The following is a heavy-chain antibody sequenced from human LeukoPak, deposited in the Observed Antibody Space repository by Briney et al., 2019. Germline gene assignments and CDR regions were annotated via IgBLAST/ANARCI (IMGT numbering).Heavy chain of an antibody. CDR2: ISSSSSYI. Sequence: GGSLRLSCAASGFTFSSYSMNWVRQAPGRGLEWVSSISSSSSYIYYADSVKGRFTTSRDNAKNSLYLQMNSLRAEDTAVYYCARGTTPISPFDYWGQGTLVTVSS. CDR3: ARGTTPISPFDY. V-gene: IGHV3-21*01. D-gene: IGHD1-14*01. CDR1: GFTFSSYS. J-gene: IGHJ4*02.